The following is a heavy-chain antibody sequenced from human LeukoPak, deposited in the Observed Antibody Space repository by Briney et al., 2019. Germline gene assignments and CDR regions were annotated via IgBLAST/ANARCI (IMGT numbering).Heavy chain of an antibody. CDR1: GYTFTGYY. CDR2: INPNSGGT. D-gene: IGHD3-22*01. V-gene: IGHV1-2*02. Sequence: RRASVKVSCKASGYTFTGYYMHWVRQAPGQGLEWMGWINPNSGGTNYAQKFQGRVTMTRDTSISTAYMELSRLRSDDTAVYYCARDMDSSGYSRHNWFDPWGQGTLVTVSS. J-gene: IGHJ5*02. CDR3: ARDMDSSGYSRHNWFDP.